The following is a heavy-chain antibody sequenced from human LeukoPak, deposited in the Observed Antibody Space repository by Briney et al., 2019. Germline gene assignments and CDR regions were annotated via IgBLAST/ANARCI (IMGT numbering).Heavy chain of an antibody. CDR2: ISYDGSNK. Sequence: GGSLRLSCAASGFTFSSYAMHWVRQAPGKGLERVAVISYDGSNKYYADSVKGRFTISRDNSKNTLYLQMNSLRAEDTAVYYCASGGAYDDAFDIWGQGTMVTVSS. CDR3: ASGGAYDDAFDI. CDR1: GFTFSSYA. J-gene: IGHJ3*02. D-gene: IGHD2-21*01. V-gene: IGHV3-30*04.